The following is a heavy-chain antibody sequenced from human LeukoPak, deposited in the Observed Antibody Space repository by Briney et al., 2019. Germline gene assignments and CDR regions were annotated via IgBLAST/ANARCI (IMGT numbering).Heavy chain of an antibody. CDR1: NGSISSSSYY. Sequence: SSETLSLTCTVSNGSISSSSYYWGWIRQPPGEGLEWIGSVYYSGSSHYNPSLKSRVTISVDTSKNQFSLRLSSLTAADTAVYYCARDGAARPGYYMDVWGKGTTVTVSS. CDR2: VYYSGSS. V-gene: IGHV4-39*07. D-gene: IGHD6-6*01. CDR3: ARDGAARPGYYMDV. J-gene: IGHJ6*03.